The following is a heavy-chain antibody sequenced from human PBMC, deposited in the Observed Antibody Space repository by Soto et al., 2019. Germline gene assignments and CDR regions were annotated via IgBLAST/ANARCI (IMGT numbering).Heavy chain of an antibody. Sequence: PGGSLRLSCAASGFTFSSYGMHWVRQAPGKGLEWVAVISYDGSNKYYADSVKGRFTISRDNSKNTLYLQMNSLRAEDTAVYYCAKEVGQVTTDYWGQGTLVTVSS. D-gene: IGHD4-4*01. CDR1: GFTFSSYG. V-gene: IGHV3-30*18. CDR2: ISYDGSNK. CDR3: AKEVGQVTTDY. J-gene: IGHJ4*02.